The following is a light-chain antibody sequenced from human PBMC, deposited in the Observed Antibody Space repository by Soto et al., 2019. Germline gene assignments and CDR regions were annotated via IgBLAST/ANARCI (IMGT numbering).Light chain of an antibody. Sequence: EIVLTQSPVTLSLSPGDRATLSCRPSQSVSSFLAWYQQKPGQAPRLLIYDVSNRAAGIPARFSGSGSGTDFTLTISSLEPEDFAVYYCQQRRSWPRAFGQGTKVEFK. CDR1: QSVSSF. J-gene: IGKJ1*01. V-gene: IGKV3-11*01. CDR3: QQRRSWPRA. CDR2: DVS.